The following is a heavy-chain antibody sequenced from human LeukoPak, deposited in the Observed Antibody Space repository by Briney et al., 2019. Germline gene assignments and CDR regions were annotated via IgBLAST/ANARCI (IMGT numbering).Heavy chain of an antibody. CDR3: ARVLKTTHYEIGAFDY. J-gene: IGHJ4*02. CDR2: IKQDGSEK. V-gene: IGHV3-7*01. Sequence: GGSLRLSCAASGFTFSSYWMSWVRQAPGKGLEWVANIKQDGSEKYYVDSVKGRFTISRDNAKNSLYLQMNNLRAEDTAVYYCARVLKTTHYEIGAFDYWGQGTLVSVSS. CDR1: GFTFSSYW. D-gene: IGHD3-22*01.